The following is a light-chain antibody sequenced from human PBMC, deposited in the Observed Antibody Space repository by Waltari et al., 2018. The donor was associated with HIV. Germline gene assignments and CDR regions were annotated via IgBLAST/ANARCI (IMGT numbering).Light chain of an antibody. CDR1: QGIGFD. V-gene: IGKV1-13*02. J-gene: IGKJ3*01. Sequence: QFTQSPSSLSDFIGDMLTMNCRASQGIGFDFAWYQQKPGGPPKLLIYDVSKLQSGVPTRVSGSGSGTNFSLTISSLQPEDLADYFCQHYNSDPLFVFGPGTKV. CDR2: DVS. CDR3: QHYNSDPLFV.